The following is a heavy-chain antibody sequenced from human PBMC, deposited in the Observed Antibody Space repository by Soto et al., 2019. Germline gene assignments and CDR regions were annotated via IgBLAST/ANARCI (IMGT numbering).Heavy chain of an antibody. V-gene: IGHV1-69*01. J-gene: IGHJ3*02. Sequence: QVQLVQSGAEVKKPGSSVKVSCKASGGTFSSYAISWVRQAPGQGLEWMGGIIPIFGTVNYAQKFQGRVTITADESTSTAYMQLSSLRSEDTAVYYCARVMGATTAVAFDIWGQGTMVTVSS. CDR2: IIPIFGTV. CDR3: ARVMGATTAVAFDI. CDR1: GGTFSSYA. D-gene: IGHD1-26*01.